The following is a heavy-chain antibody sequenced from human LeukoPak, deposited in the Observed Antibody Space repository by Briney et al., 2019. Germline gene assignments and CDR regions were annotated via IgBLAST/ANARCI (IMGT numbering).Heavy chain of an antibody. CDR2: IKSKTDGGTT. D-gene: IGHD2-21*02. CDR3: ARMGNCGGDCYAYYFDY. J-gene: IGHJ4*02. CDR1: GFTFSNAW. Sequence: GGSLRLSCAASGFTFSNAWMSWVRQAPGKGLEWVGRIKSKTDGGTTDYAAPVKGRFTISRDDSKNTLYLQMNSLKTEDTAVYYCARMGNCGGDCYAYYFDYWGQGTLVTVSS. V-gene: IGHV3-15*01.